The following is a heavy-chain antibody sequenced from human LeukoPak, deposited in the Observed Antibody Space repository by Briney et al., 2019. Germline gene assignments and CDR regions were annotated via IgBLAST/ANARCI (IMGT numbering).Heavy chain of an antibody. V-gene: IGHV1-2*02. CDR1: GYTFTGYY. CDR2: INPNSGGT. CDR3: ARVGMVRGARTTYNWFGP. D-gene: IGHD3-10*01. J-gene: IGHJ5*02. Sequence: GASVKVSCKASGYTFTGYYMHWVRQAPGQGLEWMGWINPNSGGTNYAQKFQGRVTMTRDTSISTAYMELSRLRSDDTAVYYCARVGMVRGARTTYNWFGPWGQGTLVTVSS.